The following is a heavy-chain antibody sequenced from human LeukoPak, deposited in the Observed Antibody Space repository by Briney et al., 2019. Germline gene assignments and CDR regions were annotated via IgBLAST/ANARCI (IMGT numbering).Heavy chain of an antibody. CDR2: IYSAGST. J-gene: IGHJ4*02. D-gene: IGHD2/OR15-2a*01. V-gene: IGHV3-53*01. Sequence: GGSLRLSCEGTGFTVSSNYMSWVRRAPGKGLEWVSLIYSAGSTFYADSVKGRFTSSRDNSKNTLYLQMNSLRAEDTALYFCARDSSSFPNYFDSWGQGTLVTVSS. CDR1: GFTVSSNY. CDR3: ARDSSSFPNYFDS.